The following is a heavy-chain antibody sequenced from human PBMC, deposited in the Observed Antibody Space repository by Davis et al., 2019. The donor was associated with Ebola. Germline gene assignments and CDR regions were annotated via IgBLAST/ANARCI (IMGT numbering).Heavy chain of an antibody. Sequence: PSETLSLTCAVYGGSFSGYYWSWIRQPPGKGLEWIGEINHSGSTNYNPSLKSRVTISVDTSKNQFSLKLSSVTAADTAVYYCARGRYSSSWYYGMDVWGKGTTVTVSS. CDR1: GGSFSGYY. V-gene: IGHV4-34*01. CDR2: INHSGST. J-gene: IGHJ6*04. CDR3: ARGRYSSSWYYGMDV. D-gene: IGHD6-13*01.